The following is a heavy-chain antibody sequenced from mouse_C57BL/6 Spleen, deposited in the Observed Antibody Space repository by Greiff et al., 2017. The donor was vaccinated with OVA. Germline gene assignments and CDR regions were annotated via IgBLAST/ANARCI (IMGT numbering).Heavy chain of an antibody. CDR1: GFSLTSYG. V-gene: IGHV2-2*01. CDR3: AAHYYGSSYERYAMDY. J-gene: IGHJ4*01. Sequence: VQLQQSGPGLVQPSQSLSITCTVSGFSLTSYGVHWVRQSPGKGLEWLGVIWSGGSTDYNAAFISRLSISKDNSKSQVFFKMNSLQADDTAIYYCAAHYYGSSYERYAMDYWGQGTSVTVSS. CDR2: IWSGGST. D-gene: IGHD1-1*01.